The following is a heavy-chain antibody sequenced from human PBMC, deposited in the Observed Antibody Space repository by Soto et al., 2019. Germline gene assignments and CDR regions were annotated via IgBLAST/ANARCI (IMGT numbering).Heavy chain of an antibody. CDR1: GGSISSSNW. J-gene: IGHJ4*02. D-gene: IGHD5-18*01. Sequence: SETLSLTCAVSGGSISSSNWWSWVRQPPGKGLEWIGEIYYSGSTYYNPSLKSRVTISVDTSKNQFSLKLSSVTAADTAVYYCARVGDRAMAVSDWGQGTLVTVSS. CDR2: IYYSGST. V-gene: IGHV4-4*02. CDR3: ARVGDRAMAVSD.